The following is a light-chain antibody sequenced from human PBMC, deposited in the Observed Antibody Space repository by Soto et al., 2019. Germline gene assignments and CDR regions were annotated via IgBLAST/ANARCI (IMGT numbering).Light chain of an antibody. V-gene: IGKV3-20*01. CDR1: KSVSSSY. CDR3: KQDGSSPPSRT. J-gene: IGKJ5*01. CDR2: DAS. Sequence: IKSVSSSYLAWYQQKPGQAPRLLIYDASNRATGIPARFSGSGSRPDSAHNIGRLARQAFAASYRKQDGSSPPSRTFGQGTRLEIK.